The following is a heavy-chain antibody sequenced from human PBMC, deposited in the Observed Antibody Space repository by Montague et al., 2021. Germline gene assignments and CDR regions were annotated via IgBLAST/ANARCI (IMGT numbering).Heavy chain of an antibody. CDR2: ISWNSGNI. V-gene: IGHV3-9*01. CDR3: AKDETRGYSYGTPDY. CDR1: GFTFDDYA. D-gene: IGHD5-18*01. J-gene: IGHJ4*02. Sequence: SLRLSCAASGFTFDDYAMHWVRQAPGKGLEWVSGISWNSGNIGYADSVKGRFTIPRDNAKNSLYLQMNSLRAEDTALYYCAKDETRGYSYGTPDYWGQGTLVTVSS.